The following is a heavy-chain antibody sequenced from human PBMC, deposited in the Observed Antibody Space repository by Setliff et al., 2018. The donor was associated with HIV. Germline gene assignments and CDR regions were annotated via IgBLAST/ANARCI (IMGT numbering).Heavy chain of an antibody. Sequence: ASVKVSCKASGYTFTAYFMHWVRQAPGQGLEWMGMSNPTGGSTSLAQKVQGRVTMTTDTSTSTAYMELRSLRSDDTAVYYCARVTPHIAGLGWFYFDYWGQGTLVTVSS. D-gene: IGHD6-13*01. V-gene: IGHV1-46*01. CDR1: GYTFTAYF. CDR3: ARVTPHIAGLGWFYFDY. J-gene: IGHJ4*02. CDR2: SNPTGGST.